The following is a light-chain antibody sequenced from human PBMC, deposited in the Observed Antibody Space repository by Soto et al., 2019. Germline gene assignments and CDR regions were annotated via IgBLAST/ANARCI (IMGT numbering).Light chain of an antibody. V-gene: IGKV3-20*01. CDR2: GVS. J-gene: IGKJ4*01. Sequence: EIVLTQSPGTLSWSPLEIAGLSFMASQSVSSSYLAWYQQKPGQAPRVVIYGVSRRATGIPDRFSGSGSGTDFTLTISRLEPEDFAVYYCQQYDNSPLTFGGGTKVDI. CDR1: QSVSSSY. CDR3: QQYDNSPLT.